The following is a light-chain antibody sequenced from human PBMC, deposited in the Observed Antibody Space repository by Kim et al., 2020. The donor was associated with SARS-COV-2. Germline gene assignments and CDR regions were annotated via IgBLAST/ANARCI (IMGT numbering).Light chain of an antibody. CDR3: SSYTRSSTNYV. Sequence: TSPCTETSGAGGSYNLVSGNQHPPGRAPKLMIYAVGNRPSGVSNRFSGSKSGNTASLTISGLQAEDEADYYCSSYTRSSTNYVFGTGTKVTVL. CDR1: SGAGGSYNL. J-gene: IGLJ1*01. CDR2: AVG. V-gene: IGLV2-14*03.